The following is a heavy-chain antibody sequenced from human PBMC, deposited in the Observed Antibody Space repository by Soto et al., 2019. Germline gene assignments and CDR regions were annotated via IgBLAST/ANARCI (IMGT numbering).Heavy chain of an antibody. Sequence: GGSLRLSCAASGFTFSSYSMNWVRQAPGKGLEWVSSISSSSSYIYYADSVKGRFTISRDNAKDSLYLQMNSLRAEDTAVYYCARGNFDFWSGYYTGFDYMDVWGKGTTVTVSS. CDR3: ARGNFDFWSGYYTGFDYMDV. CDR1: GFTFSSYS. D-gene: IGHD3-3*01. J-gene: IGHJ6*03. V-gene: IGHV3-21*01. CDR2: ISSSSSYI.